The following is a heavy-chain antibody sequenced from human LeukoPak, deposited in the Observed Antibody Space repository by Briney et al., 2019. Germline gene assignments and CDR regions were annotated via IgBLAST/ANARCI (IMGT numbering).Heavy chain of an antibody. CDR3: ARDLRGSGNYEFDY. Sequence: GGSLRLSCAASGFTFSSYWMSWVRQAPGKGLEWVANIKQDGSEKYYVDSVKGRFTISRDNAKNSLYLQMNSLRDDDTAVYYCARDLRGSGNYEFDYWGQGTLVTVSS. CDR1: GFTFSSYW. CDR2: IKQDGSEK. D-gene: IGHD3-10*01. J-gene: IGHJ4*02. V-gene: IGHV3-7*01.